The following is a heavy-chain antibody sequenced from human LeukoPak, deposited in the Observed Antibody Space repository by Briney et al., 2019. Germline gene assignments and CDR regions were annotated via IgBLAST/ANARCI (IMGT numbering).Heavy chain of an antibody. V-gene: IGHV3-21*01. CDR3: ARVQVVSTLYYYYYMDV. D-gene: IGHD2-15*01. CDR2: ISSSSSYI. Sequence: GGSLRLSCAASGFTFSSYSMNWVRQAPGKGLEWVSSISSSSSYIYYADSVKGRFTISRDNAKNSLYLQMNSLRAEDTAVYYCARVQVVSTLYYYYYMDVWGKGTTVTVSS. CDR1: GFTFSSYS. J-gene: IGHJ6*03.